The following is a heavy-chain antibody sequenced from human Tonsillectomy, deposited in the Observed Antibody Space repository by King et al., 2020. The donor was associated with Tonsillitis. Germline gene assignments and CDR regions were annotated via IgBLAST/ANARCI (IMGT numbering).Heavy chain of an antibody. D-gene: IGHD1-26*01. CDR3: AIYVSGTFDY. V-gene: IGHV4-39*01. J-gene: IGHJ4*02. CDR1: GGSISSSDHF. CDR2: IYDSGTI. Sequence: QLQESGPGVVKPSETLSLTCTVSGGSISSSDHFWAWIRQPPGKGLEWIGYIYDSGTIFYNPSLKSRITISGGTSENRFSLRLSSVTAADTAVYFCAIYVSGTFDYWGQGALVTVSS.